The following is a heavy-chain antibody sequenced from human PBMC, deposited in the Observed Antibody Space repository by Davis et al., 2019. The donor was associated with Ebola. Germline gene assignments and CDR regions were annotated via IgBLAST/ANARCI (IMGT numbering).Heavy chain of an antibody. CDR3: ARLDFWSGYNLDY. V-gene: IGHV4-39*01. CDR1: GDSISSSSYY. Sequence: SETLSLTCTVSGDSISSSSYYWGWIRQPPGKGLEWIGSIYYSGSTYYNPSLKSRVTISVATSKNQFSLKLSSVTAADTAVYHCARLDFWSGYNLDYWGQGTLVTVSS. CDR2: IYYSGST. J-gene: IGHJ4*02. D-gene: IGHD3-3*01.